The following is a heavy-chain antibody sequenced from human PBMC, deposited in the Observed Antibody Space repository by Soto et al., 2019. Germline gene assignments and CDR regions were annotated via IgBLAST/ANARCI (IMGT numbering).Heavy chain of an antibody. CDR3: ARGRYSSNWQYYYYRMDV. CDR2: MNPNSGNT. J-gene: IGHJ6*02. CDR1: GYTFTRYD. D-gene: IGHD6-13*01. Sequence: ASVKVACKASGYTFTRYDINWVRQATGQGREWMGWMNPNSGNTGYAQKFQGRVTMTRNTSISTAYMELSSLRSEDTAVYYCARGRYSSNWQYYYYRMDVCGQRTTVTVSS. V-gene: IGHV1-8*01.